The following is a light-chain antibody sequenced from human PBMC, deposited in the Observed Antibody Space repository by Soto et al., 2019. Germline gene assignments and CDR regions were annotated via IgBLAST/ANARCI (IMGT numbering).Light chain of an antibody. CDR3: QAWDSGNLV. CDR1: KLGDKF. J-gene: IGLJ3*02. Sequence: SYELTQPPSVSVSPGQTATLSCSGDKLGDKFACWYQQKSGQSPELVIYQDNKRPSGIPERFSGSNSGNTATLTIAETRATDEADYFCQAWDSGNLVFGGGTKLTVL. CDR2: QDN. V-gene: IGLV3-1*01.